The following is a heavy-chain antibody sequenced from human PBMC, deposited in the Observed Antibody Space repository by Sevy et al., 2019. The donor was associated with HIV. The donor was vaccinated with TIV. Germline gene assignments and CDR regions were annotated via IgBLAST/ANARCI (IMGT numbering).Heavy chain of an antibody. CDR2: ISSSSSYI. CDR3: ARDLNDDFWSGYYFDY. D-gene: IGHD3-3*01. Sequence: GGSLRLSCAASGLTFSSYSMNWVRQAPGKGLEWVSTISSSSSYIYYADSVKGRFTISRDNAKNSLYLQMNSLRAEDTAVYYCARDLNDDFWSGYYFDYWGQGTLVTVSS. J-gene: IGHJ4*02. CDR1: GLTFSSYS. V-gene: IGHV3-21*01.